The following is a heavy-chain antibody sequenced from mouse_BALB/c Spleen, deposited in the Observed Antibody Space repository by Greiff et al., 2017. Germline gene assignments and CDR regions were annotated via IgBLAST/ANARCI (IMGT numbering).Heavy chain of an antibody. V-gene: IGHV3-6*02. CDR1: GYSITSGYY. J-gene: IGHJ3*01. CDR2: ISYDGSN. Sequence: EVKLVESGPGLVKPSQSLSLTCSVTGYSITSGYYWNWIRQFPGNKLEWMGYISYDGSNNYNPSLKNRISITRDTSKNQFFLKLNSVTTEDTATYYCAKGFYYGNYGFAYWGQGTLVTVSA. D-gene: IGHD2-1*01. CDR3: AKGFYYGNYGFAY.